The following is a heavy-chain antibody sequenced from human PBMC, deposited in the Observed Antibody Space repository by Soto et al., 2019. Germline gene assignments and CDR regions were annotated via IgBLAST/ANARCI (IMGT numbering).Heavy chain of an antibody. CDR1: GFTFNNYA. CDR3: AKGRGGSGSLTPRVDF. CDR2: ISGGGDTT. J-gene: IGHJ4*02. D-gene: IGHD3-10*01. V-gene: IGHV3-23*01. Sequence: EVQLLESGGGLVQPGGSLRLSCAASGFTFNNYAMTWVRQAPGKGLEWVSAISGGGDTTSDADSVKGRFTVSRDGSKNTLVLQGRSLRAEGTALYFRAKGRGGSGSLTPRVDFWGQGTLVTVSS.